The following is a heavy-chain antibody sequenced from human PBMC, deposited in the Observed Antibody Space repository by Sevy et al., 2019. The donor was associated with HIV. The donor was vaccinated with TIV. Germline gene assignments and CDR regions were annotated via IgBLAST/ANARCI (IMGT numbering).Heavy chain of an antibody. CDR2: ITRNSYEAYGGTR. Sequence: GGSLRLSCTTSGFTFDDYAVSWFRQAPGKGLEWVAFITRNSYEAYGGTREYAASVKGRFIISRDDSKSIAYLQMNSLKTDDTAVYYCTRGLATADTPEYYFDYWGQGTLVTVSS. CDR3: TRGLATADTPEYYFDY. J-gene: IGHJ4*02. CDR1: GFTFDDYA. V-gene: IGHV3-49*03. D-gene: IGHD5-12*01.